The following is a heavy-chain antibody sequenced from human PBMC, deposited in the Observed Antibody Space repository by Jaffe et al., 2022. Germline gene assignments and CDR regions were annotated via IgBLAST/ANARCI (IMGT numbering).Heavy chain of an antibody. D-gene: IGHD3-22*01. CDR3: ARGGGTYYYDSSGYPFDY. Sequence: QVQLQESGPGLVKPSQTLSLTCTVSGGSISSGSYYWSWIRQPAGKGLEWIGRIYTSGSTNYNPSLKSRVTISVDTSKNQFSLKLSSVTAADTAVYYCARGGGTYYYDSSGYPFDYWGQGTLVTVSS. V-gene: IGHV4-61*02. J-gene: IGHJ4*02. CDR1: GGSISSGSYY. CDR2: IYTSGST.